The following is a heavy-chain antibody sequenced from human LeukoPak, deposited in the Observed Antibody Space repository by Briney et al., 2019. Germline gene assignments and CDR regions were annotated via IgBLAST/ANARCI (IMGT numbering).Heavy chain of an antibody. J-gene: IGHJ4*02. D-gene: IGHD4-11*01. Sequence: GGSLRLSCAASGFTFSSYSMNWVRQAPGKGLEWVSYISSSSSTICYADSVKGRFTISRDNAKNSLYLQMNSLRAEDTAVYYCARVRSVTPYYFEYWGQGTLVTVSS. CDR1: GFTFSSYS. CDR2: ISSSSSTI. CDR3: ARVRSVTPYYFEY. V-gene: IGHV3-48*04.